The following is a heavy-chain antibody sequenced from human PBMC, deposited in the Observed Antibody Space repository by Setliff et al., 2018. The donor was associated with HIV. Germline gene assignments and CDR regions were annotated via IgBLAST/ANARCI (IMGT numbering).Heavy chain of an antibody. CDR1: GGSISSGAYY. CDR2: IFYSGST. J-gene: IGHJ5*02. D-gene: IGHD3-22*01. V-gene: IGHV4-31*03. CDR3: ARHPYYYDSSGYHAPNWFDP. Sequence: PSETLSLTCTVSGGSISSGAYYWNWIRQHHQHPGKGLEWIGYIFYSGSTYYNPSLKSRVTISVDTSKNEFSLTLNSLTAADTAVYYCARHPYYYDSSGYHAPNWFDPWGQGTLVTVSS.